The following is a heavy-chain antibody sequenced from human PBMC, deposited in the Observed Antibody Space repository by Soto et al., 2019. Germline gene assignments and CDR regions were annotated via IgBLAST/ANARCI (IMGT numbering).Heavy chain of an antibody. V-gene: IGHV3-30*04. CDR1: GFTFSYYG. CDR2: ISSGDTDT. D-gene: IGHD3-10*01. Sequence: QVQLVESEGGVVQPGMSLRLSCAASGFTFSYYGLHWVRQAPGKGLEWVAVISSGDTDTYYVDSVKGRFTISRDNSTNPLYLQMNSLKAEDTAVYYCARDGRGSGFSGYYYYAMDVWGQGSTVIVSS. CDR3: ARDGRGSGFSGYYYYAMDV. J-gene: IGHJ6*02.